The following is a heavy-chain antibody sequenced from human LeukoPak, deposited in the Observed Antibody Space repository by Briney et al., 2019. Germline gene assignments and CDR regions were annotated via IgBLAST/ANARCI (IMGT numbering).Heavy chain of an antibody. J-gene: IGHJ5*02. CDR2: ISSSGSTI. CDR3: ARVAQYYDFWSGYYRGWFDP. D-gene: IGHD3-3*01. V-gene: IGHV3-11*01. CDR1: GFTFSDYN. Sequence: GGSLRLSCAASGFTFSDYNMNWVRQAPGKGLEWVSYISSSGSTIYYADSVKGRFTISRDNAKNSLYLQMNSLRAEDTAVYYCARVAQYYDFWSGYYRGWFDPWGQGTLVTVSS.